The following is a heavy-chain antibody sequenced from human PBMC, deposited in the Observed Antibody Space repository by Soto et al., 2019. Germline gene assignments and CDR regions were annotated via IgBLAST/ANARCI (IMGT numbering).Heavy chain of an antibody. V-gene: IGHV4-31*03. CDR2: IYYSGST. CDR1: GGSISSGGYY. Sequence: QVQLQESGPGLVKPSQTLSLTCTVSGGSISSGGYYWSWIRQHPGKGLEWIGYIYYSGSTYYNPSVKSRVTISVDTSKNQFSLKLSSVTAADTAVYYCARAQTGGYCSGGSCWVFDPWGQGTLVTVSS. J-gene: IGHJ5*02. CDR3: ARAQTGGYCSGGSCWVFDP. D-gene: IGHD2-15*01.